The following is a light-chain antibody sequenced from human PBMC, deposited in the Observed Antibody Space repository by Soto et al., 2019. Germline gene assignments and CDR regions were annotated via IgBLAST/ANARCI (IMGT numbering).Light chain of an antibody. Sequence: DIVMSQSPLSLPVTPGEPASISCWSSQSLLHSNGYNYLDWYVQRPGQSPQLLIYLGSTRASGVPDRFSGSGSGTDFTLKISRVEAEDVGVYYCMQALETPLTFGGGTKVEI. V-gene: IGKV2-28*01. CDR3: MQALETPLT. CDR1: QSLLHSNGYNY. CDR2: LGS. J-gene: IGKJ4*01.